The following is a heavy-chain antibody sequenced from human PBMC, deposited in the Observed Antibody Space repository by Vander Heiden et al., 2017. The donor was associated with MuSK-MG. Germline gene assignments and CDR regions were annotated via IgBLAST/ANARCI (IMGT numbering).Heavy chain of an antibody. J-gene: IGHJ4*02. CDR3: ARFSSWPIFDY. Sequence: EVQLVESGGGLVQPGGSLRLSCAASGFTFSSYEMNWVRQAPGKGLEWVSYISSSGSTIYYADSVKGRFTISRDNAKNSLYLQMNSLRAEDTAVYYCARFSSWPIFDYWGQGTLVTVSS. D-gene: IGHD6-13*01. V-gene: IGHV3-48*03. CDR1: GFTFSSYE. CDR2: ISSSGSTI.